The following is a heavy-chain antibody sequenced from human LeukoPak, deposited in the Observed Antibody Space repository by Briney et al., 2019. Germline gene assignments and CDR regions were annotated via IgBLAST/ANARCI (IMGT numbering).Heavy chain of an antibody. V-gene: IGHV1-18*01. CDR2: ISAYNGNI. CDR3: ARDLGIGQFDP. CDR1: GYTFASCG. D-gene: IGHD1-14*01. J-gene: IGHJ5*02. Sequence: ASVKVSCKASGYTFASCGIGWVRQAPGQGLEWMGWISAYNGNIDYAQKFQGRVTLTTDTSTSTAYMELRSLRSDDTAMYYCARDLGIGQFDPWGQGTLVTVSS.